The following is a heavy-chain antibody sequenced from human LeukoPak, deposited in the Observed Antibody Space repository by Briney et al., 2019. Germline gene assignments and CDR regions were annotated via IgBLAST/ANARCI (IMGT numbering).Heavy chain of an antibody. Sequence: PLQTLSLTCTLSGYSISSGYYWGWIRQPPGKGLEWIGSIYHSGSTYYNPSLKIRITISVDTSKSQFSLKLSTVTASDTAVYYCARYGVGPAAILGWFDPWGQGTLVTVSS. CDR1: GYSISSGYY. D-gene: IGHD2-2*02. CDR2: IYHSGST. J-gene: IGHJ5*02. V-gene: IGHV4-38-2*02. CDR3: ARYGVGPAAILGWFDP.